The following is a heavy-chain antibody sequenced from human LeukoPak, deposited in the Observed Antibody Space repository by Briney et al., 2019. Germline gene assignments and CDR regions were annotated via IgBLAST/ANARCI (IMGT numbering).Heavy chain of an antibody. D-gene: IGHD1-26*01. Sequence: HPGRSLRLSCAASGFTFSSFGMHWVRQAPGKGLEWVAVIWYDGSDKKYADSVKGRFTISRDNSKNTLYLQMNSLSAEDTAVYYCAREWIEGSYYPHFDFWGQGTLATVSS. CDR2: IWYDGSDK. CDR1: GFTFSSFG. CDR3: AREWIEGSYYPHFDF. V-gene: IGHV3-33*01. J-gene: IGHJ4*02.